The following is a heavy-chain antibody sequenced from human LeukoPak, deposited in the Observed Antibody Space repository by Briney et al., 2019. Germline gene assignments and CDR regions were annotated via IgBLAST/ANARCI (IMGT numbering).Heavy chain of an antibody. CDR3: AKVTAVPDSFDS. CDR1: GFTFSSYT. CDR2: ISGSGGST. J-gene: IGHJ4*02. Sequence: GGSLRLSCADSGFTFSSYTMNWVRQAPGKGLEWVSAISGSGGSTYYADSVEGRFTISRDSSKNTLYLQMNSLRAEDTAVYYCAKVTAVPDSFDSWGQGTLVTVSS. V-gene: IGHV3-23*01. D-gene: IGHD6-19*01.